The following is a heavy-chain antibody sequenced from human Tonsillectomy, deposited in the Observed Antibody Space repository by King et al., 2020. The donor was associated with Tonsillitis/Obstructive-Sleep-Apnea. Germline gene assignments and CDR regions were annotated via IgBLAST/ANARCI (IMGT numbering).Heavy chain of an antibody. V-gene: IGHV1-2*06. CDR3: ATDPDAFDI. CDR2: INPNSGGP. J-gene: IGHJ3*02. Sequence: QLVQSGAEVKKPGASVKVSCKASGYTFTGYYLHWVRQAPGQGLEWMGRINPNSGGPNYAQKFQGRGTMTRDTSITTAYMEVSRLRSDDTAEYYCATDPDAFDIWGQGTMVTVSS. CDR1: GYTFTGYY.